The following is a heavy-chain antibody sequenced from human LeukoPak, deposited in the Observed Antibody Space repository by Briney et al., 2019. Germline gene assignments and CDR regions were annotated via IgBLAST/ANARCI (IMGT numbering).Heavy chain of an antibody. CDR1: GGSISSYY. CDR2: VNHSGST. J-gene: IGHJ4*02. D-gene: IGHD6-19*01. CDR3: AARSGWYEDY. V-gene: IGHV4-34*01. Sequence: SETLSLTWTVSGGSISSYYWSWIRQPPGKGLEWIGEVNHSGSTNYNPSLKSRVTISVDTSKNQFSLKLSSVTAADTAVYYCAARSGWYEDYWGQGTLVTVSS.